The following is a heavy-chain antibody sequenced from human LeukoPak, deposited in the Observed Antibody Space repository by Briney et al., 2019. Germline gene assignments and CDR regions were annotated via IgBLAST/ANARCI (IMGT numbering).Heavy chain of an antibody. V-gene: IGHV3-21*01. J-gene: IGHJ4*02. CDR3: ARTNTYYYGSGEGEYFDY. D-gene: IGHD3-10*01. Sequence: PGGSLRLSCAASGFAFSRYSMNWVRQAPGKGLEWVSSISDSGYFIYYADSVKGRFTISRDNAKNSVSLQMNNLRAEDTAVYYCARTNTYYYGSGEGEYFDYWGQGTLVTVSS. CDR2: ISDSGYFI. CDR1: GFAFSRYS.